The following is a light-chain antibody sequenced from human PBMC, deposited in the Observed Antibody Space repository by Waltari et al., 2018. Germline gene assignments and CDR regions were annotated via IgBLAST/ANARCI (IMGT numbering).Light chain of an antibody. CDR3: SSYTTTAAGV. J-gene: IGLJ1*01. CDR2: DVN. CDR1: SSDVGGSQF. Sequence: QSALTQPASVSGSAGQSTTIPCPGSSSDVGGSQFVSWYQQHPRKAPKLIIFDVNNRPSGVSDRFSGSKSGNTASLTISGLQTEDEADYYCSSYTTTAAGVFGTGTRVTVL. V-gene: IGLV2-14*03.